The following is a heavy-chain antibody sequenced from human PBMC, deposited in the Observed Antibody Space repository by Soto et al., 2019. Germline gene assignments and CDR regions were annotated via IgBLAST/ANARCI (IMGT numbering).Heavy chain of an antibody. J-gene: IGHJ4*02. V-gene: IGHV4-31*03. Sequence: QVQLQESGPGLVKPSQTLSLTCTVSGGSISSGGYYWSWIRQHPGKGLEWIGYIYYSGSTYYNPSLRNRVTISVDTSKKQFALTLVAVTAADTAVYYCSSGSFRTIVVGQGFDYWGQGNLVNGSS. CDR2: IYYSGST. CDR3: SSGSFRTIVVGQGFDY. D-gene: IGHD3-22*01. CDR1: GGSISSGGYY.